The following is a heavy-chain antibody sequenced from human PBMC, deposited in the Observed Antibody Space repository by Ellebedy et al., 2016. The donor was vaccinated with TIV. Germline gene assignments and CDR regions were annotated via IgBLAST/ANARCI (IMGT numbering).Heavy chain of an antibody. J-gene: IGHJ4*02. D-gene: IGHD3-9*01. Sequence: MPSETLSLTCTVSGGSSSSSRHYWGWIRPAPGKGLEWIGTIYYSGNTYYNPSLKSRVTISVDTSKNQFPLNLSSVTAADTAVYYCARSPEDVLTGYYMGYYFDYWGQGTLVTVSS. CDR3: ARSPEDVLTGYYMGYYFDY. V-gene: IGHV4-39*06. CDR2: IYYSGNT. CDR1: GGSSSSSRHY.